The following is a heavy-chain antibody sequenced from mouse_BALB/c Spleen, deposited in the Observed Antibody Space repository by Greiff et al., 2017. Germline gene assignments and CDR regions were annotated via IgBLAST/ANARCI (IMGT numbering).Heavy chain of an antibody. CDR3: ARRGILSWFAY. Sequence: QVQLQQSGAELMKPGASVKISCKATGYTFSSYWIEWVKQRPGHGLEWIGEILPGSGSTNYNEKFKGKATFTADTSSNTAYMQLSSLTSEDSAVYYCARRGILSWFAYWGQGTLVTVSA. D-gene: IGHD6-2*01. CDR1: GYTFSSYW. CDR2: ILPGSGST. V-gene: IGHV1-9*01. J-gene: IGHJ3*01.